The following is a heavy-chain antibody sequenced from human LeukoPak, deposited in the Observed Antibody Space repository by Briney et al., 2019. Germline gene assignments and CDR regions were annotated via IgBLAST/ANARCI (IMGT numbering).Heavy chain of an antibody. J-gene: IGHJ4*02. CDR1: GYTFTGYY. CDR2: INPNSGGT. CDR3: ARDSEPSSGTYDGHFDY. D-gene: IGHD1-26*01. Sequence: ASVKVSCKASGYTFTGYYMHWVRQAPGQGLEWMGWINPNSGGTNFTQKFQGRSTITRDTSISTAYMELNRLTSDDTAVYYCARDSEPSSGTYDGHFDYWGQGTLVTVSS. V-gene: IGHV1-2*02.